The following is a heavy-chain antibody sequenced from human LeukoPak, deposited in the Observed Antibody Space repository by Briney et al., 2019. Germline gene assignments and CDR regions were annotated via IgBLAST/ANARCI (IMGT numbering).Heavy chain of an antibody. D-gene: IGHD3-10*01. J-gene: IGHJ6*03. CDR1: GGSFSGYY. CDR3: ARDLPGMVRGVIIPYYYYMDV. V-gene: IGHV4-4*07. Sequence: PSETLSLTCAVYGGSFSGYYWSWIRQPAGKGLEWIGRIYTSGSTNYNPSLKSRVTMSVDTSKNQFSLKLSSVTAADTAVYYCARDLPGMVRGVIIPYYYYMDVWGKGTTVTISS. CDR2: IYTSGST.